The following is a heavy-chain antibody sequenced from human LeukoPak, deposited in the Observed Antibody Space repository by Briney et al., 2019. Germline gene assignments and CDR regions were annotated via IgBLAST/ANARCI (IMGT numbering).Heavy chain of an antibody. Sequence: TGGSLRLSCAAPGLITDDYAIHWVRQAPGKGLEWVSSISSSSSYIYYADSVKGRFTISRDNAKNSLYLQMNSLRAEDTAVYYCARGVGPKMSDYWGQGTLVTVSS. V-gene: IGHV3-21*01. D-gene: IGHD1-26*01. CDR2: ISSSSSYI. CDR3: ARGVGPKMSDY. CDR1: GLITDDYA. J-gene: IGHJ4*02.